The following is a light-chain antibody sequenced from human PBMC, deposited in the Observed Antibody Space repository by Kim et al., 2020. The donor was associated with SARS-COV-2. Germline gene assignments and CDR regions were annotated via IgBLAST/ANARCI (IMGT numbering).Light chain of an antibody. Sequence: GQRVTISCPGPSPNIGSNYVYWYQQLPGTAPKLLIYSNNQRPSGVPDRFSGSKSGTSAALAISGLRSEDEADYYCAAWDDSLSGWVFGGGTKLTVL. J-gene: IGLJ3*02. CDR1: SPNIGSNY. CDR2: SNN. V-gene: IGLV1-47*02. CDR3: AAWDDSLSGWV.